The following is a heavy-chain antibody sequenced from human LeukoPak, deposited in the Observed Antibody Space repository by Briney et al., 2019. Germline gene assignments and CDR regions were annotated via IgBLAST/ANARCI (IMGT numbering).Heavy chain of an antibody. CDR2: IRYDGSNK. Sequence: GGSLRLSCAASGFTFSSYGMHWVRQAPGKGLEWVAFIRYDGSNKYYADSVKGRFTISRDNSKNTPYLQMNSLRAEDTAVYYCAKPAKHYDFWSGYSESAFDIWGQGTMVTVSS. CDR1: GFTFSSYG. V-gene: IGHV3-30*02. J-gene: IGHJ3*02. D-gene: IGHD3-3*01. CDR3: AKPAKHYDFWSGYSESAFDI.